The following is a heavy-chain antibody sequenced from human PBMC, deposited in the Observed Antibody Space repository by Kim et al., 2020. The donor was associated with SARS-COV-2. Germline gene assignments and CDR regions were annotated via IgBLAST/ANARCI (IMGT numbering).Heavy chain of an antibody. Sequence: SETLSLTCAVSGGSISSSNWWSWVRQPPGKGLEWIGEIYHSGSTNYNPSLKSRVTISVDKSKNQFSLMLSSVTAADTAVYYCARGCSSGCSPGMDVWGQGTRVTVS. CDR1: GGSISSSNW. J-gene: IGHJ6*02. V-gene: IGHV4-4*02. D-gene: IGHD6-19*01. CDR2: IYHSGST. CDR3: ARGCSSGCSPGMDV.